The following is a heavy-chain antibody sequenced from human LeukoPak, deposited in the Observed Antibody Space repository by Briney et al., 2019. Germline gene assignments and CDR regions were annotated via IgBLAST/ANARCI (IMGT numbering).Heavy chain of an antibody. D-gene: IGHD6-6*01. CDR2: ISGSGGST. CDR1: GFTFSSYA. CDR3: ARVSQQLVSSYYFDY. V-gene: IGHV3-23*01. J-gene: IGHJ4*02. Sequence: GGSLRLSCAASGFTFSSYAMSWVRQAPGKGLEWVSAISGSGGSTYYADSVKGRFTISRDNAKNSLYLQMNSLRAEDTVVYYCARVSQQLVSSYYFDYWGQGTLVTVSS.